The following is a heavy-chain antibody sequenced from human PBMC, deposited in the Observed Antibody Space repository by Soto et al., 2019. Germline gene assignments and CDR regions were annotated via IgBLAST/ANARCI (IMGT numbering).Heavy chain of an antibody. Sequence: QVQLQESGPGLVKPSQTLSLTCTVSGGSISSGGYYWSWIRQHPGKGLEWIGYIYYSGSTYYNPSLKSRVTISVDTSKNQFSLKLISVTAADTAVYYCARDRYCMSTSCAWCDPWGQGTLVTVSS. J-gene: IGHJ5*02. CDR3: ARDRYCMSTSCAWCDP. D-gene: IGHD2-2*01. V-gene: IGHV4-31*03. CDR2: IYYSGST. CDR1: GGSISSGGYY.